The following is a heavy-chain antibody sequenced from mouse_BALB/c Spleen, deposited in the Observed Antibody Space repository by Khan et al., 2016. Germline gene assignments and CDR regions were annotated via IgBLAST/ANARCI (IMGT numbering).Heavy chain of an antibody. CDR1: GFNIKDTY. V-gene: IGHV14-3*02. D-gene: IGHD2-4*01. CDR3: ARSPYDYDVGFAY. CDR2: IDPANGNT. J-gene: IGHJ3*01. Sequence: VQLKHSGAELVKPGASVKLSCTASGFNIKDTYMHWVKQRPEQGLEWIGRIDPANGNTKYDPKFQGKATITADTSSNTAYLQLSSLTSEDTAVYYCARSPYDYDVGFAYWGQGTLVTVSA.